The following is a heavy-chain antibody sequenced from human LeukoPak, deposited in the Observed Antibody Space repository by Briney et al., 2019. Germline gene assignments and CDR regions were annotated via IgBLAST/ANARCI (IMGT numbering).Heavy chain of an antibody. J-gene: IGHJ4*02. Sequence: PSETLSLTCTVSGGSISSYYWSWLRQPPGKGLEWIGYIDYSGSTNYNPYLKSRVTISVDTSKNQFSLKLSSVTAADTAVYYCARAVRKGPYYFDYWGQGTLVTVSS. CDR3: ARAVRKGPYYFDY. CDR1: GGSISSYY. D-gene: IGHD6-19*01. CDR2: IDYSGST. V-gene: IGHV4-59*01.